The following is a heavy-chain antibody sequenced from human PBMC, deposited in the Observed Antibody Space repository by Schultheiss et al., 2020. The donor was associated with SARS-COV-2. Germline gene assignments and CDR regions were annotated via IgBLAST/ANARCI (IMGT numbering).Heavy chain of an antibody. CDR3: ARDRNYGDYFSGYMDV. CDR1: GFTFSTYE. CDR2: INSDGSST. J-gene: IGHJ6*03. V-gene: IGHV3-74*01. D-gene: IGHD4-17*01. Sequence: GGSLRLSCAASGFTFSTYEMNWVRQAPGKGLEWVSRINSDGSSTNYAASVKGRFTISRDNSKNTLYLQMNSLRAEDTAVYYCARDRNYGDYFSGYMDVWGKGTTVTVSS.